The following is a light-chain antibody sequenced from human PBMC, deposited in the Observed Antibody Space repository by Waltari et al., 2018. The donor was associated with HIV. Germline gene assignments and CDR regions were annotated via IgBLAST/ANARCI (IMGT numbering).Light chain of an antibody. V-gene: IGLV1-47*01. CDR2: RND. J-gene: IGLJ3*02. CDR3: ASWDDKLSHWV. Sequence: QSVLTQPPSASKSPGQRVLISCSGTNSNVGKNFVSWFQQVPGGAPKLVIYRNDRRPSGVPDRCSGAKSGSSATLAISGLQSDDEADYFCASWDDKLSHWVFGVGTKLTV. CDR1: NSNVGKNF.